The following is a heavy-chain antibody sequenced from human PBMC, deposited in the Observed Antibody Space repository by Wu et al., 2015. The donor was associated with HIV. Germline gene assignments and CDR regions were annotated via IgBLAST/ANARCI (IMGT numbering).Heavy chain of an antibody. J-gene: IGHJ3*02. D-gene: IGHD3-22*01. CDR2: VNPKSGGT. CDR1: GYTFTDYY. V-gene: IGHV1-2*02. Sequence: QVQLVQSGAEVKEPGASVKVSCKSSGYTFTDYYVQWVRQAPGQGLEWMGWVNPKSGGTNSAQNFQGRVTMTRDTSTSTVYMELSRLRSDDTAVYYCASGAYYSESNYSTFDIWGQGTMVTVSS. CDR3: ASGAYYSESNYSTFDI.